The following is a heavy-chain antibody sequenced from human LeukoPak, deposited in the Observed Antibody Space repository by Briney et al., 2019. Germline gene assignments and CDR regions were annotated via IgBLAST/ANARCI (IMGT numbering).Heavy chain of an antibody. CDR3: ARVWRAHDSSGFKPSSRAFDI. D-gene: IGHD3-22*01. V-gene: IGHV4-31*03. CDR2: IYYSGST. CDR1: GGSISSGGYY. J-gene: IGHJ3*02. Sequence: SETLSLTCTVSGGSISSGGYYWSWIRQHPGKGLEWIGYIYYSGSTYYNPSLKSRVTISVDTSKNQFSLKLSSVTAADTAVYYCARVWRAHDSSGFKPSSRAFDIWGQGTMVTVSS.